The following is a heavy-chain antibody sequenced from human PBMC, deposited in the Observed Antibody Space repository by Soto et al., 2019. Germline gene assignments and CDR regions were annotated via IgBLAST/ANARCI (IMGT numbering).Heavy chain of an antibody. CDR1: GGSFSGYY. V-gene: IGHV4-34*01. CDR2: INHSGST. J-gene: IGHJ6*02. Sequence: SQTLSLTCAVYGGSFSGYYCRWIRQPPGKGLEWIGEINHSGSTNYNPSLKSRVTISVDTSKNQFSLKLSSVTAADTVVFYCARGPVRVYYYYYGMYVWGQGTTVTVSS. CDR3: ARGPVRVYYYYYGMYV.